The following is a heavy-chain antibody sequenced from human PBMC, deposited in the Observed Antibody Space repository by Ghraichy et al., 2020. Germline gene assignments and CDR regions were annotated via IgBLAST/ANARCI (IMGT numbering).Heavy chain of an antibody. Sequence: GESLNISCAASGFTFSNAWMSWVRQAPGKGLEWVGRIKSKTDGGTTDYAAPVKGRFTISRDDSKNTLYLQMNSLKTEDTAVYYCTTGILRYFDWLFSGGDYFDYWGQGTLVTVSS. V-gene: IGHV3-15*01. CDR2: IKSKTDGGTT. CDR3: TTGILRYFDWLFSGGDYFDY. J-gene: IGHJ4*02. D-gene: IGHD3-9*01. CDR1: GFTFSNAW.